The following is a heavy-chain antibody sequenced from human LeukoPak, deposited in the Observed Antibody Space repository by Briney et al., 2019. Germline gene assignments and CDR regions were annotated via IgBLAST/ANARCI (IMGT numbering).Heavy chain of an antibody. Sequence: ASVKVSCKASGGTFSSYAISWVRQAPGQGLEWMGGIIPIFGTANYAQKFQGRVTITTDESTSTAYMELSSLRSEYTAVYYCAGGDILTGNYYYYYMDVWGKGTTVTVSS. CDR3: AGGDILTGNYYYYYMDV. D-gene: IGHD3-9*01. J-gene: IGHJ6*03. CDR2: IIPIFGTA. V-gene: IGHV1-69*05. CDR1: GGTFSSYA.